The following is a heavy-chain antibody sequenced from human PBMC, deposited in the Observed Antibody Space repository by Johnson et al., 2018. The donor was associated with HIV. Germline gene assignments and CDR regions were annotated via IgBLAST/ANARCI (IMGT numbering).Heavy chain of an antibody. V-gene: IGHV3-30*04. D-gene: IGHD7-27*01. CDR2: ISYDGSNK. CDR1: EFIFSSYA. J-gene: IGHJ3*02. Sequence: QVQLVESGGGVVQPGGSLRLSCAASEFIFSSYAMHWVRQAPGKGLEWVAVISYDGSNKYYADSVKGRFTISRDNSKNTLYLQMNSLRAEDTAVYYCARSNWAHFDAFDIWGQGTMVTVSS. CDR3: ARSNWAHFDAFDI.